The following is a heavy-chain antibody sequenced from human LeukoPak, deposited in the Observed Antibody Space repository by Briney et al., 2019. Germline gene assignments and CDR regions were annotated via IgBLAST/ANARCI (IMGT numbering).Heavy chain of an antibody. J-gene: IGHJ4*02. CDR1: GYIFSSYY. D-gene: IGHD3-22*01. V-gene: IGHV1-46*01. CDR3: ARDFPGYYYDSSGYPGDY. Sequence: ASVKVSCKASGYIFSSYYMHWVRQAPGQGLEWMGIINPSGGSTNYAQKFQGRVIMTRDTSTSTVYMELSSLRSEDTAVYYCARDFPGYYYDSSGYPGDYWGQGTLITVSS. CDR2: INPSGGST.